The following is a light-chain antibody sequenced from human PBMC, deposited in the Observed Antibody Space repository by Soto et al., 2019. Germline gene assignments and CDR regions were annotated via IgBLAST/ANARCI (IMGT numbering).Light chain of an antibody. CDR1: QSVTSSY. CDR3: QQYNNWPPII. V-gene: IGKV3-20*01. CDR2: GAS. J-gene: IGKJ5*01. Sequence: EIVLTQSPVSLSLSPGERATLSCRASQSVTSSYLAWYQQKPGQAPRLVMYGASIRTSGIPDRFSGSGSGTDFTLTISRLEPEDFAVYYCQQYNNWPPIIFGQGTRWRL.